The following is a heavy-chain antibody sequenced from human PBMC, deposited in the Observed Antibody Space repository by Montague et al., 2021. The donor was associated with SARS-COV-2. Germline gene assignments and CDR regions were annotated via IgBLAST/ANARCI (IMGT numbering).Heavy chain of an antibody. CDR3: ARARRGSGSGSYFDILVNWFGP. V-gene: IGHV4-31*03. CDR2: IYYSGST. CDR1: GGSISSGGYY. D-gene: IGHD3-10*01. Sequence: TLSLTCTVSGGSISSGGYYWSWIRQPPGKGLEWIGYIYYSGSTYCNPSLKSRVTISVDTSKNQFSLKLSSVTAADTAVYYCARARRGSGSGSYFDILVNWFGPWGQGTLVTVSS. J-gene: IGHJ5*02.